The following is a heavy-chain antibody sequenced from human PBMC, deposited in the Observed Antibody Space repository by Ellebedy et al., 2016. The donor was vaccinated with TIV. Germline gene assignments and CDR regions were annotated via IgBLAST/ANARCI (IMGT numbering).Heavy chain of an antibody. D-gene: IGHD6-13*01. J-gene: IGHJ6*02. V-gene: IGHV3-30*04. Sequence: GGSLRLSXAASGFTFSSYAMHWVRQAPGKGLEWVAVISYDGSNKYYADSVKGRFTISRDNAKNSLYLQMNSLRAEDTAVYYCARESIQQPTEYYYGMDVWGQGTTVTVSS. CDR1: GFTFSSYA. CDR2: ISYDGSNK. CDR3: ARESIQQPTEYYYGMDV.